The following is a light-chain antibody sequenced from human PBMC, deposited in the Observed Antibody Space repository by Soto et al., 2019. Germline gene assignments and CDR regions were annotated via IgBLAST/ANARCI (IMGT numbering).Light chain of an antibody. CDR3: CSGVDSIAWV. Sequence: QSALAQPRSVSGSPGQSVTISCTRTSSDAGAFGFVSWFQQHPGKAPKLIMYYTSERPSGVPDRFSGSKSGNTVSLTISGLQAEDEADYYCCSGVDSIAWVFGGGTKVTVL. J-gene: IGLJ3*02. CDR1: SSDAGAFGF. CDR2: YTS. V-gene: IGLV2-11*01.